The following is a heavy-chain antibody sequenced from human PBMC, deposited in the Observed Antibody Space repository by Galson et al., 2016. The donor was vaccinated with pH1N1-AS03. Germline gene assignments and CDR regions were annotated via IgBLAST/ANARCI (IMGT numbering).Heavy chain of an antibody. D-gene: IGHD4-23*01. J-gene: IGHJ4*02. CDR2: ISASGGDT. Sequence: SLRLSCAASGFTFTTFSMSWVRQAQGMGLEWVSSISASGGDTYYADSVKGRFTISRDNSRNTLYLQMNSLRAEDTAVYYCVRRSPWATVGTFYFDYWGQGTLVTVSS. CDR3: VRRSPWATVGTFYFDY. V-gene: IGHV3-23*01. CDR1: GFTFTTFS.